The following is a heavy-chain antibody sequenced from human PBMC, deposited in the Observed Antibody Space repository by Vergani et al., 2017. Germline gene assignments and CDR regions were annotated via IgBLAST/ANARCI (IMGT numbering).Heavy chain of an antibody. D-gene: IGHD3-10*01. V-gene: IGHV1-3*01. Sequence: QVQLVQSGAEVKKPGASVKVFCKASGYTFTSYAMHWLRQAPGQRLEWMGWINAGNGNTKYSQKLQGRVTITRDTSESTAYMELSSLRSEDTAVYYCAIVYYYGSGSYYHYWGQGTLVTVSS. CDR2: INAGNGNT. CDR1: GYTFTSYA. J-gene: IGHJ4*02. CDR3: AIVYYYGSGSYYHY.